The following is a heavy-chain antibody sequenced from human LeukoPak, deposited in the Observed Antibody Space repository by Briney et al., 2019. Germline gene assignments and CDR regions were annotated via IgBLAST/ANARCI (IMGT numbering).Heavy chain of an antibody. CDR1: RGTFINYV. CDR3: AAYCSGGSCYSEGGYYYGMDV. CDR2: GIPIFGKA. Sequence: SSVTVSYMRSRGTFINYVLSWVRPPPGQGLAWMGWGIPIFGKANYAQKFQGRVTITADESTSTAYMELSSLRSEDTAVYYCAAYCSGGSCYSEGGYYYGMDVWGKGTTVTVSS. V-gene: IGHV1-69*13. J-gene: IGHJ6*04. D-gene: IGHD2-15*01.